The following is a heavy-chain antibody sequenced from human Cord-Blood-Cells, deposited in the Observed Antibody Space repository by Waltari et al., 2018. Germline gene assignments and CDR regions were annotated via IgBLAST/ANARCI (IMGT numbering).Heavy chain of an antibody. D-gene: IGHD5-12*01. V-gene: IGHV1-24*01. CDR2: FDPEDGET. Sequence: QVQLVQSGAEVKKPGASVKVSCKVSGYTRTELSMHWVRQAPGKGLEWMGGFDPEDGETIYAQKFQGRVTMTEDTSTDTAYMELSSLRSEDTAVYYCATARTSFLAARGYSGYVDAFDIWGQGTMVTVSS. CDR1: GYTRTELS. CDR3: ATARTSFLAARGYSGYVDAFDI. J-gene: IGHJ3*02.